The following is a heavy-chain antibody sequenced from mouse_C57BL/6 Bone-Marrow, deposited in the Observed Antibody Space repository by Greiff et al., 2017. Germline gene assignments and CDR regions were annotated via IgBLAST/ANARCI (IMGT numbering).Heavy chain of an antibody. D-gene: IGHD2-2*01. J-gene: IGHJ2*01. Sequence: QVQLQQSGAELAKPGASVKLSCKASGYTFTSYWMHWVKQRPGQGLEWIGYINPSSGYTKYNQKFKDKATLTADKSSSPAYMQLSSLTYEDSAVYYCASLLWLRREDYWGQGTTLTVSS. V-gene: IGHV1-7*01. CDR3: ASLLWLRREDY. CDR1: GYTFTSYW. CDR2: INPSSGYT.